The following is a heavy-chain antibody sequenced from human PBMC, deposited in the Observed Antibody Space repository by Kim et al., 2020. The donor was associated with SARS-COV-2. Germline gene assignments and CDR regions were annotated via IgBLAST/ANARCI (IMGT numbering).Heavy chain of an antibody. CDR2: IYPGDSDT. CDR1: GYSFTTHW. J-gene: IGHJ2*01. D-gene: IGHD6-13*01. V-gene: IGHV5-51*01. Sequence: GESLKISCQGSGYSFTTHWIGWVRQMPGKGLEWMGIIYPGDSDTRFSPSFQGQVTISADKSISTAYLEWSSLKASDTAMYYCARHLSGIAATGAKWYFDLWSRGTLVTVS. CDR3: ARHLSGIAATGAKWYFDL.